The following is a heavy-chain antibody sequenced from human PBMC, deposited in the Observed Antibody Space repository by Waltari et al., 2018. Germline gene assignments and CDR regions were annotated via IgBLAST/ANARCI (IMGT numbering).Heavy chain of an antibody. J-gene: IGHJ4*02. CDR3: ARNQGVGVGGFDF. CDR2: VYGSGRNT. CDR1: GFTFISYA. D-gene: IGHD3-16*01. Sequence: EVQLLESGGGLVQPGGSLRLSCAASGFTFISYAMSWVRQSQGKGLGWVSVVYGSGRNTFYADSVKGRFTISRDNSKNTLYLQMNSLRAEDTAVYYCARNQGVGVGGFDFWGQGSLVTVSS. V-gene: IGHV3-23*03.